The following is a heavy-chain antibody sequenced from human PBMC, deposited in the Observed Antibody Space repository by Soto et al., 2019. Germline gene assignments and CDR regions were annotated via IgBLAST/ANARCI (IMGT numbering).Heavy chain of an antibody. CDR2: IRSKANSYAT. CDR3: TRHISRFAGYPSLPFDY. J-gene: IGHJ4*02. D-gene: IGHD5-12*01. Sequence: GGSLRLSCAASGFTFSGSAMHWVRQASGKGLEWVGRIRSKANSYATAYAASVKGRFTISRDDSKNTAYLQMNSLKTEDTAVYYCTRHISRFAGYPSLPFDYWGQGTLVTVSS. V-gene: IGHV3-73*01. CDR1: GFTFSGSA.